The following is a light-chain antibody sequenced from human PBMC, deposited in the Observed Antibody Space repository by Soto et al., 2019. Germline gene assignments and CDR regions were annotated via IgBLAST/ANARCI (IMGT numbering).Light chain of an antibody. Sequence: QSVLTQPASVSGSPGQSITISCTGTNSDVGGYNYVSWYQQHPGKAPELMIYEVSHRPSGVSNRFSGSKSDNTASLTISGLQAEDEADYYCSSYTSSSTLNYVFGTGTKVTVL. J-gene: IGLJ1*01. V-gene: IGLV2-14*01. CDR1: NSDVGGYNY. CDR3: SSYTSSSTLNYV. CDR2: EVS.